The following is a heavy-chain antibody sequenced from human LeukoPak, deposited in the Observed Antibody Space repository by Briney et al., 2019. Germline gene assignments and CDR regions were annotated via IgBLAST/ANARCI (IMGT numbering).Heavy chain of an antibody. J-gene: IGHJ4*02. Sequence: ASVKVSCKASGYPFTAYYIHWVRQAPGQGLEWMGWIDPNRGGTNYAQKFQGRVTMTRDTSISTVYMELSRLRSDDTAVYYCAREAGAAPDYWGQGTLVTVPP. D-gene: IGHD2-15*01. CDR3: AREAGAAPDY. CDR1: GYPFTAYY. V-gene: IGHV1-2*02. CDR2: IDPNRGGT.